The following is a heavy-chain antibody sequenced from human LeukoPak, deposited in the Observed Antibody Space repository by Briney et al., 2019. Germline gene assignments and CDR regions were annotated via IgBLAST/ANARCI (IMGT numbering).Heavy chain of an antibody. CDR2: IYYSGST. CDR1: GDSISSYY. D-gene: IGHD1-26*01. V-gene: IGHV4-59*01. J-gene: IGHJ4*02. CDR3: ARVVPEIVGASGMLDY. Sequence: PSETLSLTCTVSGDSISSYYWSWIRQPPGKGLEWIGCIYYSGSTNYNSSLKSRVTISVDTSKNQFSLKLSSVTAADTAVYYCARVVPEIVGASGMLDYWGQGTLVTVSS.